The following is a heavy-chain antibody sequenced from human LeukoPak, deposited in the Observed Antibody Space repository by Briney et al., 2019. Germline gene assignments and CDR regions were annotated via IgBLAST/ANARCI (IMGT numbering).Heavy chain of an antibody. Sequence: PGGSLRLSCAASGFTFSSYAVSWVRQAPGKGLEWVSAISGSGGSTYYADSVKGRFTISRDNSKNTLYLQMNSLRAEDAAVYYCAKARIVVVPAALDAFDIWGQGTMVTVSS. CDR3: AKARIVVVPAALDAFDI. CDR1: GFTFSSYA. V-gene: IGHV3-23*01. J-gene: IGHJ3*02. CDR2: ISGSGGST. D-gene: IGHD2-2*01.